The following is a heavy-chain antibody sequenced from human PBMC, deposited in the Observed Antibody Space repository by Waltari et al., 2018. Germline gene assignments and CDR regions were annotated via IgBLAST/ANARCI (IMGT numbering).Heavy chain of an antibody. D-gene: IGHD6-19*01. CDR1: GYTLTELS. CDR2: FDPEDGET. V-gene: IGHV1-24*01. J-gene: IGHJ4*02. CDR3: ATSGIAVAAHPPAFDY. Sequence: QVQLVQSGAEVKKPGASVKVSCKFAGYTLTELSMHWVRQAPGKGLEWMGGFDPEDGETIYAQKFQGRVTMTEDTSTDTAYMELSSLRSEDTAVYYCATSGIAVAAHPPAFDYWGQGTLVTVSS.